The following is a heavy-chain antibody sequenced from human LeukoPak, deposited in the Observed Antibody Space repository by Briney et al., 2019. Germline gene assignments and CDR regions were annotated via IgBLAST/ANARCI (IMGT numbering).Heavy chain of an antibody. J-gene: IGHJ5*02. CDR2: INHSGST. D-gene: IGHD3-3*01. Sequence: SETLSLTCAVYGGSFSGYYWSWIRQPPGKGLEWIGEINHSGSTNYNPSLKSRVTISVDTSKNQFSLKLSSVTAADTAVYYCARAYYDFWSGYYEPEYNWFDPWGQGTLVTVSS. CDR3: ARAYYDFWSGYYEPEYNWFDP. CDR1: GGSFSGYY. V-gene: IGHV4-34*01.